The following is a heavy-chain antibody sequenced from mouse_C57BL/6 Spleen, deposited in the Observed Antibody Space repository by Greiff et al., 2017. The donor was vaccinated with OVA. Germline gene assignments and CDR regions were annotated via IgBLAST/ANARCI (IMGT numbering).Heavy chain of an antibody. CDR1: GYSFTGYY. D-gene: IGHD2-1*01. Sequence: EVKLMESGPELVKPGASVKISCKASGYSFTGYYMNWVKQSPEKSLEWIGEINPSTGGTTYNQKFKAKATLTVDKSSSTAYMQLKSLTSEDSAVYYCARGPFGNYAWFAYWGQGTLVTVSA. CDR2: INPSTGGT. V-gene: IGHV1-42*01. J-gene: IGHJ3*01. CDR3: ARGPFGNYAWFAY.